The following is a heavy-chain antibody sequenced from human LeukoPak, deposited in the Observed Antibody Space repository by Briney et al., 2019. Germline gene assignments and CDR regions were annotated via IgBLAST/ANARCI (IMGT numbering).Heavy chain of an antibody. Sequence: LAGGSLRLSCAASGFTFSSYRMHWVRQAPGKGLVWVSRITSDGSSTSYADSVKGRFTISRDNAKNTLYLQMNSLRAEDTAVYYCARGRVTMVRGDYYYYMDVWGKGTTVTVSS. CDR1: GFTFSSYR. D-gene: IGHD3-10*01. J-gene: IGHJ6*03. CDR2: ITSDGSST. V-gene: IGHV3-74*01. CDR3: ARGRVTMVRGDYYYYMDV.